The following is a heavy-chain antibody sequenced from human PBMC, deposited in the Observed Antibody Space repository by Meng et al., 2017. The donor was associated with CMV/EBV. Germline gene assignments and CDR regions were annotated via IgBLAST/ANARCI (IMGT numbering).Heavy chain of an antibody. CDR3: ARDRLVRDTIFGVDYYGMDV. CDR1: GFTFSSYS. V-gene: IGHV3-21*01. D-gene: IGHD3-3*01. Sequence: GESLKISCAASGFTFSSYSMNWVRQAPGKGLEWVSSISSSSSYIYYADSVKGRFTISRDNAKNSLYLQMNSLRGEDTAVYYCARDRLVRDTIFGVDYYGMDVWGQGTTVTVSS. J-gene: IGHJ6*02. CDR2: ISSSSSYI.